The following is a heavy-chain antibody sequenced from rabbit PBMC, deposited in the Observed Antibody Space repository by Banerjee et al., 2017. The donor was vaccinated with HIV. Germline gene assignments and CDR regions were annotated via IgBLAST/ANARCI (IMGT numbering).Heavy chain of an antibody. D-gene: IGHD6-1*01. CDR1: GFTLSSYY. J-gene: IGHJ4*01. CDR3: ARDQYAGYDGYGYGFYL. Sequence: QEQLEESGGGLVQPEGSLTLTCKASGFTLSSYYMCWVRQAPGKGLRWIGCIYTGSSGRTYYASWVNGRFSISRSTSLNTVTLQMTSLTAADTATYFCARDQYAGYDGYGYGFYLWGPGTLVTVS. V-gene: IGHV1S47*01. CDR2: IYTGSSGRT.